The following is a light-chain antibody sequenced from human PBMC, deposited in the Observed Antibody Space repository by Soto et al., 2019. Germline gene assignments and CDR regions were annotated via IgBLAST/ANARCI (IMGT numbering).Light chain of an antibody. CDR1: RSNIGRST. CDR2: STN. CDR3: AAWDDTLSVWV. V-gene: IGLV1-44*01. Sequence: SVLTQPPSTSGTPGQRVTISCSGSRSNIGRSTVNWYQQLPGTAPKVLVYSTNQRPSGVPDRFSGSKSGTSASLAISGLQSEDEADYYCAAWDDTLSVWVFGGGTKLTVL. J-gene: IGLJ3*02.